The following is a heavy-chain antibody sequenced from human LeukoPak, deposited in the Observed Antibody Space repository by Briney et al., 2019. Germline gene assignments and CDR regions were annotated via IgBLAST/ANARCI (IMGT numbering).Heavy chain of an antibody. Sequence: GGSLRLSCAASGFIVSNNYINWVRQAPGKGLEWVSVIYSGGSTYYADSVKGRFTISRDSSKNTLYLQMNSLRVEDTAVYYCARDLMDYDVSTGLHHYYMDVWGQGTTVTVSS. CDR3: ARDLMDYDVSTGLHHYYMDV. CDR2: IYSGGST. J-gene: IGHJ6*02. CDR1: GFIVSNNY. V-gene: IGHV3-66*01. D-gene: IGHD3-9*01.